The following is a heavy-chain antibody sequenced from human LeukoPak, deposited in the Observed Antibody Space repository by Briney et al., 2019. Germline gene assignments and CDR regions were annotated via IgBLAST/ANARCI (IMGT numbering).Heavy chain of an antibody. CDR1: GDSVTDDY. J-gene: IGHJ6*03. Sequence: SETLSLTCTVSGDSVTDDYYTWMRQPAGKGLEWIGRIHSGGTTNYNPSLMSRVTLSIDKSKKHISLRLTSVTAADTALYYCARDNGSGYTKGYEHYYYYLDVWGKGTTVTVSS. D-gene: IGHD3-3*02. CDR3: ARDNGSGYTKGYEHYYYYLDV. V-gene: IGHV4-4*07. CDR2: IHSGGTT.